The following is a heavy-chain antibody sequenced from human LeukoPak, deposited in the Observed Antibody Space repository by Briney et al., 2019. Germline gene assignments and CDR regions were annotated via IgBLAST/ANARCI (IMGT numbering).Heavy chain of an antibody. J-gene: IGHJ3*02. CDR1: GYTFTSYY. Sequence: ASVKVSCKASGYTFTSYYMHWVRQAPGEGLEWMGIINPSGGSTSYTQKFQGRVTMTRDTSTSTVYMELSSLRSEDTAVYYCARVKSYYYDTSDKDAFDIWGQGTMVTVSS. V-gene: IGHV1-46*01. D-gene: IGHD3-22*01. CDR2: INPSGGST. CDR3: ARVKSYYYDTSDKDAFDI.